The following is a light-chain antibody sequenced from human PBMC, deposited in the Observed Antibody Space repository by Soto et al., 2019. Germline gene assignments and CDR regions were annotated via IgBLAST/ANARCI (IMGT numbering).Light chain of an antibody. Sequence: EVVLTQSPGTLSLSPGERATLSCRASQSLSNNYLAWYQQKPGQAPRLLIYGASTRATGIPDRFTGSGSGTDFTLTISRLEPEDFAVNYCQQFGSSVTFGQGTRLEIK. CDR3: QQFGSSVT. V-gene: IGKV3-20*01. CDR2: GAS. CDR1: QSLSNNY. J-gene: IGKJ5*01.